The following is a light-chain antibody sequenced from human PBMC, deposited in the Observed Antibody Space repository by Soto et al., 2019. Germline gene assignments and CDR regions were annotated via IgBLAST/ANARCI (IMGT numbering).Light chain of an antibody. Sequence: EIVLTQSPATLSLSPGERATLSCRASQSVSKYLAWYQQKPGQAPRLLIYDASNRATGIPARFSGRGSGTDFTLTISSLEPEDFAVYYCQQRSNWPPWTFGQGTKVELK. J-gene: IGKJ1*01. CDR2: DAS. CDR3: QQRSNWPPWT. V-gene: IGKV3-11*01. CDR1: QSVSKY.